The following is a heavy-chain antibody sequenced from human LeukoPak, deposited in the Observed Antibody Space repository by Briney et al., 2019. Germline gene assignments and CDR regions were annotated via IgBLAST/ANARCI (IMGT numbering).Heavy chain of an antibody. D-gene: IGHD4-11*01. J-gene: IGHJ4*02. CDR3: AKDGVFGDYSSGYYFDY. CDR1: GFTFSSYD. Sequence: GGSLRLSCAASGFTFSSYDMHWVRQAPGKGLEWVAVISYDGSNKYYADSVKGRFTISKDNSKNTLYLQMNSLRAEDTAVYYCAKDGVFGDYSSGYYFDYWGQGTLVTVSS. V-gene: IGHV3-30*18. CDR2: ISYDGSNK.